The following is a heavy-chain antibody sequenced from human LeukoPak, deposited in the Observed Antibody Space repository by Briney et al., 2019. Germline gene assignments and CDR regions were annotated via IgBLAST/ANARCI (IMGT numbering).Heavy chain of an antibody. V-gene: IGHV3-7*01. D-gene: IGHD5-24*01. CDR3: ARWRGLQSEFDC. CDR1: GFTFSSHS. Sequence: PGGSLRLSCAASGFTFSSHSMGWVRQAPGKGLDCVATIGLDGAQKDFVDSVKGRFTLSRDNAKNSLFLEMNRLRVEDTAVYYCARWRGLQSEFDCWGQGTLVTVSS. J-gene: IGHJ4*02. CDR2: IGLDGAQK.